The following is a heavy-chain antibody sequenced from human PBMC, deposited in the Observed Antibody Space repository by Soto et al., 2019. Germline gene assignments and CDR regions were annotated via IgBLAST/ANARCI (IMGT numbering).Heavy chain of an antibody. CDR1: GFTFSNYE. D-gene: IGHD2-2*03. CDR3: AKALDIVVVPAAGFDY. CDR2: ISWDGGST. J-gene: IGHJ4*02. V-gene: IGHV3-43*02. Sequence: EAQLVESGGGLVQPGGSLRLSCAASGFTFSNYEMHWVRQAPGKGLEWVSLISWDGGSTYYADSVKGRFTISRDNSKNSLYLQMNSLRTEDTALYYCAKALDIVVVPAAGFDYWGQGTLVTVSS.